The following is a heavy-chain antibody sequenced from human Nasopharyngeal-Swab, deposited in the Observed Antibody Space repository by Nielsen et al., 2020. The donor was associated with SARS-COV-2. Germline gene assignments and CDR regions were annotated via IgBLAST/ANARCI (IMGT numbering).Heavy chain of an antibody. CDR2: ISAYNGNT. D-gene: IGHD1-1*01. V-gene: IGHV1-18*01. Sequence: WVRQAPGQGLEWMGWISAYNGNTNYAQKPQGRVTMTTDTSTSTAYMELRSLRSDDTAVYYCARDLGWDGNYWGQGTLVTVSS. CDR3: ARDLGWDGNY. J-gene: IGHJ4*02.